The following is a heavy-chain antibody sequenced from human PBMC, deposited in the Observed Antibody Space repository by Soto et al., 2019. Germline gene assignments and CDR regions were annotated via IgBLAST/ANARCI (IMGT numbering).Heavy chain of an antibody. J-gene: IGHJ4*02. D-gene: IGHD4-4*01. CDR2: VYYSGST. V-gene: IGHV4-59*01. Sequence: QVQLQESGPGLVKPSETLSLTCNVSGGSMSSYYWSWIRQPPGKGLEWIRYVYYSGSTNYNPSLKSRVTISVDTSKNQFSLKLSSVTAADTAVYYCASYANYNHFWGQGTLVTVSS. CDR1: GGSMSSYY. CDR3: ASYANYNHF.